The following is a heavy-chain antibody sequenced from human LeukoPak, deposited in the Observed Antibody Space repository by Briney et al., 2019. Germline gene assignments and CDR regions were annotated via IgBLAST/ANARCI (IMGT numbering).Heavy chain of an antibody. J-gene: IGHJ4*02. CDR1: GYTFTSYG. V-gene: IGHV1-18*01. Sequence: GASVKVSCKASGYTFTSYGISWVRQAPGQGLEWMGWISAYNGNTNYAQKLQGRVTMTTDTSTSTAYMELRSLRSDDTAVYYCATSGRGYSYGTFDYWGQGTLVTVSS. CDR2: ISAYNGNT. CDR3: ATSGRGYSYGTFDY. D-gene: IGHD5-18*01.